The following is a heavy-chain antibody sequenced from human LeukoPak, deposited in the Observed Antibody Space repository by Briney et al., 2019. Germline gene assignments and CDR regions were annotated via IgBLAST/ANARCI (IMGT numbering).Heavy chain of an antibody. CDR3: AKGGRFDDGSRGSHFDF. CDR2: VSYVGTNE. V-gene: IGHV3-30*18. Sequence: GGSLRLSCAASGFAFSSYAMHWVRRAPGKGLEWVAVVSYVGTNEYYADSVKGRFAISRDNSKNTLYLQMSSLRAEDTAVYFCAKGGRFDDGSRGSHFDFWGQGTLVTVSS. J-gene: IGHJ4*02. CDR1: GFAFSSYA. D-gene: IGHD1-26*01.